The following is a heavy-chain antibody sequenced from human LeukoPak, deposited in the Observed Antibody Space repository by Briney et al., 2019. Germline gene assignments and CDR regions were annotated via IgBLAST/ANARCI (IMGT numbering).Heavy chain of an antibody. CDR3: AKRREGGTYYDFWSGYYYPPFDY. D-gene: IGHD3-3*01. V-gene: IGHV3-23*01. CDR1: GFTSVTYA. J-gene: IGHJ4*02. Sequence: QTGGSLRLSCAASGFTSVTYAIDWVRQTPGKGLEWVSGISAKGTKTFYADSVKGRFTISRDNSKNTVYLQMNGLRAEDTAVYYCAKRREGGTYYDFWSGYYYPPFDYWGQGTLVTVSS. CDR2: ISAKGTKT.